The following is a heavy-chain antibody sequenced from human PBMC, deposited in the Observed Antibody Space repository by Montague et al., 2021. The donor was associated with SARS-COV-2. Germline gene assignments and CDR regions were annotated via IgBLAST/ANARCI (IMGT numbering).Heavy chain of an antibody. D-gene: IGHD2-15*01. CDR3: ARGDLRYCSGGSCRTKDGMDV. CDR1: GFTFSSYS. V-gene: IGHV3-21*01. Sequence: SLRLSCAASGFTFSSYSMNWVRQAPGKGLEWVSSISSSSSYIYYADSVKGRFTISRDNAKNSLYLQMNSLRAEDTAVYYCARGDLRYCSGGSCRTKDGMDVWGQGTTVTVSS. CDR2: ISSSSSYI. J-gene: IGHJ6*02.